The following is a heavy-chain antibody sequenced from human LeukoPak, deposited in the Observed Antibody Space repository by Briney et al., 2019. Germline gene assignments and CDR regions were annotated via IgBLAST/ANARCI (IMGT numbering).Heavy chain of an antibody. D-gene: IGHD5/OR15-5a*01. V-gene: IGHV3-11*01. CDR1: GFTFTDFY. CDR3: ARDLRLEEGWFDP. Sequence: GGSLRLSCAASGFTFTDFYMSWIRQAPGKGLEWVSYITNSGTTIYYADSVKGRFTISRDNAKNSLYLQMNSLRAEDTAVYYCARDLRLEEGWFDPWGQGTLVTVSS. CDR2: ITNSGTTI. J-gene: IGHJ5*02.